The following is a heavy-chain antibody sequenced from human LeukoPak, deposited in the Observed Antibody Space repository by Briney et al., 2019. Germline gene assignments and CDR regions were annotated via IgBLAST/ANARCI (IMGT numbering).Heavy chain of an antibody. CDR1: GGSFSGYY. D-gene: IGHD3-22*01. Sequence: PSETLSLTCAVYGGSFSGYYWSWIRQPPGKGLEWIGEINHSGSTNYNPSLESRVTISVDTSKNQFSLKLSSVTAADTAVYYCARGNYETYDSSGYFDYWGQGTLVTVSS. CDR2: INHSGST. CDR3: ARGNYETYDSSGYFDY. V-gene: IGHV4-34*01. J-gene: IGHJ4*02.